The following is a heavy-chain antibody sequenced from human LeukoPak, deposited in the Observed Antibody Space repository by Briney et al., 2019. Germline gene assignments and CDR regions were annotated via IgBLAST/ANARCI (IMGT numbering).Heavy chain of an antibody. CDR1: GYSFTSYW. CDR3: ARADREADYVWGSYLFDY. CDR2: IYPGDSDT. Sequence: GESLKISCKGSGYSFTSYWIGWVRQMPGKGLEWMGIIYPGDSDTRYSPSFQGQVTISADKSISTAYLQWSSLKASDTAMYYCARADREADYVWGSYLFDYWGQGTLVTVSS. J-gene: IGHJ4*02. D-gene: IGHD3-16*02. V-gene: IGHV5-51*01.